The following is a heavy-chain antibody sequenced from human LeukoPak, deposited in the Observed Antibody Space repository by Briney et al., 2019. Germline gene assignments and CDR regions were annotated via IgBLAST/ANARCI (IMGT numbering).Heavy chain of an antibody. D-gene: IGHD3-10*01. Sequence: ASVKVSCKASGYTFTSYYVHWVRQAPGQGLEWMGIINPSGGSTSYAQKFQGRVTMTRDTSTSAVYMELSSLRSEDTAVYYCARDPRAGSGDDYWGQGTLVTVSS. CDR2: INPSGGST. V-gene: IGHV1-46*03. CDR1: GYTFTSYY. J-gene: IGHJ4*02. CDR3: ARDPRAGSGDDY.